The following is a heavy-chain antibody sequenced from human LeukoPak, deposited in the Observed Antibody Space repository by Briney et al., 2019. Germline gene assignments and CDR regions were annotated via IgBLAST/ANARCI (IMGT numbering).Heavy chain of an antibody. D-gene: IGHD1-1*01. J-gene: IGHJ4*02. V-gene: IGHV3-15*01. CDR1: GFTFSNVW. Sequence: PGGSPRLSSAASGFTFSNVWMSWVRQVPGEGLEWVGHIKTKTGGETADYAAPLKGRFSISRDDSKNTVYLQLSSLETEDTAVYFCATVGTTGNRPVYWGQGALVTVSS. CDR3: ATVGTTGNRPVY. CDR2: IKTKTGGETA.